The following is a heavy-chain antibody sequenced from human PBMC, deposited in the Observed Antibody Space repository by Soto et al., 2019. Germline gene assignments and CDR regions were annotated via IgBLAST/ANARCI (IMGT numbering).Heavy chain of an antibody. Sequence: PGGSLRLSCTASGFTFSDHYMDWVRQAPGKGLEWVGRARNKAGGYTTDYAASVKGRFTISRDDSENSLFLQMNSLKAEDTAVDYCTRIDHDILAGSWHFDYWGQGTLVTVS. CDR3: TRIDHDILAGSWHFDY. CDR1: GFTFSDHY. D-gene: IGHD3-9*01. V-gene: IGHV3-72*01. J-gene: IGHJ4*02. CDR2: ARNKAGGYTT.